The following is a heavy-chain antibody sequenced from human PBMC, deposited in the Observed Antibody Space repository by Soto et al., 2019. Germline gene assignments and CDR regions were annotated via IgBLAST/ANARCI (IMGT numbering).Heavy chain of an antibody. Sequence: GESVKISCKGSGYSFTSYWIRWVRQMPGKGLEWMGSIDPGDSDTNYSPSFQGHVTISADKSISTAYLQWSSLKVSDTAMYYCARLRSHYYDSSGYYVSDYWGQGTLVTVSS. V-gene: IGHV5-10-1*01. CDR1: GYSFTSYW. CDR3: ARLRSHYYDSSGYYVSDY. J-gene: IGHJ4*02. D-gene: IGHD3-22*01. CDR2: IDPGDSDT.